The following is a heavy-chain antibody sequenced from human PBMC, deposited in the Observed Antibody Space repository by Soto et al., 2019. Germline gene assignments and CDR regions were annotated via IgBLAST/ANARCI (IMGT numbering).Heavy chain of an antibody. V-gene: IGHV1-69*14. CDR1: AGTFRSYA. Sequence: QVQLVQSGAEVKKPGSSVKVSCKASAGTFRSYAISSVRQAPGERLEWMGGIIPIFGTANYAQKFQGRVTMTAVKSTSRAKMELSSLRTEDTAVYYCAREGDNYDSSGYGGKNNWFGPWGKGTLVTVSS. D-gene: IGHD3-22*01. CDR2: IIPIFGTA. J-gene: IGHJ5*02. CDR3: AREGDNYDSSGYGGKNNWFGP.